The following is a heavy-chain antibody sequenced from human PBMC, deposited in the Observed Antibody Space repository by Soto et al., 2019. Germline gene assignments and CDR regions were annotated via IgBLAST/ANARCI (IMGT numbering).Heavy chain of an antibody. D-gene: IGHD3-3*01. CDR3: ARVDYDFWSGYYDSSYYYYMDV. V-gene: IGHV1-69*02. CDR2: IIPILGIA. Sequence: SVKVSCKASGGTFSSYTISWVRQAPGQGLERMGRIIPILGIANYAQKFQGRVTITADKSTSTAYMELSSLRSEDTAVYYCARVDYDFWSGYYDSSYYYYMDVWGKGTTVTVSS. J-gene: IGHJ6*03. CDR1: GGTFSSYT.